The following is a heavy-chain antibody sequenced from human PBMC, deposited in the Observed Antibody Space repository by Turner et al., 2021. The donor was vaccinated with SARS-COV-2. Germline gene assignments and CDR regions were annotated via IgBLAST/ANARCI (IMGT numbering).Heavy chain of an antibody. J-gene: IGHJ4*02. CDR1: GLTFNNYG. CDR2: ISGSGENT. CDR3: AKDAGVEESFFDY. D-gene: IGHD3-10*01. Sequence: EVQLLESGGGLVQPGGSLSVTCTASGLTFNNYGMTWVRQAPGKVLEWVSTISGSGENTHYAESVKGRFTISRDNSKNTLYLQMNSLRAEDTAIYYCAKDAGVEESFFDYWGQGTLVTVSS. V-gene: IGHV3-23*01.